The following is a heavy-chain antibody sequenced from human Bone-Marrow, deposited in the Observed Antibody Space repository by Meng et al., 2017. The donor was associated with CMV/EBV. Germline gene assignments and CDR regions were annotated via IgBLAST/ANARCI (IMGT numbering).Heavy chain of an antibody. V-gene: IGHV1-69*05. CDR3: AKEDYSNSYYSDY. Sequence: SVKVFCKASGGTFSSYAISWVRQAPGQGLEWMGGIIPIFGTANYAQKFQGRVTITTDESTSTAYMELSSLRSEDTALYDCAKEDYSNSYYSDYWGQGTLVTVSS. CDR1: GGTFSSYA. D-gene: IGHD6-6*01. J-gene: IGHJ4*02. CDR2: IIPIFGTA.